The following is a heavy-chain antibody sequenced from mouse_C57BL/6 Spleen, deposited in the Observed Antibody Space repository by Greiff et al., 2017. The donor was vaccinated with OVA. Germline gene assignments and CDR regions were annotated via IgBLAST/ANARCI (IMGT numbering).Heavy chain of an antibody. V-gene: IGHV1-80*01. CDR3: ARRGATDYGGFAY. J-gene: IGHJ3*01. D-gene: IGHD3-1*01. Sequence: VQLQQSGAELVKPGASVKISCKASGYAFSSYWMNWVKQRPGKGLEWIGQIYPGDGDTNYNGKFKGKATLTADKSSSTAYMQLSSLTSEDSAVYFCARRGATDYGGFAYWGQGTLVTVSA. CDR2: IYPGDGDT. CDR1: GYAFSSYW.